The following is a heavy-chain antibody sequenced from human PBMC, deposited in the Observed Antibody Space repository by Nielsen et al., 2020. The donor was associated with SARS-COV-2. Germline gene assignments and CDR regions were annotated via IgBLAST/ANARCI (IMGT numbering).Heavy chain of an antibody. CDR3: ARRGLDF. CDR1: GSSFTNYY. J-gene: IGHJ4*02. V-gene: IGHV5-51*01. Sequence: GESLKISCHGSGSSFTNYYIAWVRQMPGKGLEWMGLIFPGDSGTRYSPSFEGRATMSVDRSRNTAYLQWNSLEASDTAMYYCARRGLDFWGQGTLVTVSS. CDR2: IFPGDSGT.